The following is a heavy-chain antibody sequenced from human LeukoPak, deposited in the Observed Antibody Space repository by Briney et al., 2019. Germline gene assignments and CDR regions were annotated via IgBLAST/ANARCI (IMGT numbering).Heavy chain of an antibody. CDR1: GFTFSAYH. CDR2: ISTTGTTI. V-gene: IGHV3-48*02. CDR3: ARVWQDYSGVDY. Sequence: GGSLRLSCSASGFTFSAYHINWVRQAPGKGLEWISYISTTGTTIHYADSVKGRFAISRDNAKSSLYLQMNSLRDEDTAVYYCARVWQDYSGVDYWGQGTLVTVSS. J-gene: IGHJ4*02. D-gene: IGHD2-21*01.